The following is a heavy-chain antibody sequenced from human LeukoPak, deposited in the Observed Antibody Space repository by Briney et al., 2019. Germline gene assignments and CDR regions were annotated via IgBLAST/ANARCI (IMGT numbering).Heavy chain of an antibody. CDR3: AKSGNKARGIIILPDY. V-gene: IGHV3-23*01. Sequence: GGSLRLSCEASGFTFSAYAMSWVRQAPGKGLEWVSAISGSGGSTYYADSVKGRFTISRANSKNTLYLQMNSLRAEDTAVYYCAKSGNKARGIIILPDYWGQGTLVTVSS. CDR1: GFTFSAYA. J-gene: IGHJ4*02. CDR2: ISGSGGST. D-gene: IGHD3-10*01.